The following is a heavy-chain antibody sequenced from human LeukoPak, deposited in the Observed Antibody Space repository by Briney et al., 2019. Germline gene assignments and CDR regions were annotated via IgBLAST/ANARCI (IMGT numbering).Heavy chain of an antibody. J-gene: IGHJ4*02. CDR1: GFTFSSYW. CDR2: INSDGSST. Sequence: GGSLRLSCAASGFTFSSYWMHWVRQAPGKGLVWVSRINSDGSSTSYADSVKGRFTISRDNAKNTLYLQMNSLRAEDTAVYYCARTIFGDRTTNYYFDYWGQGTLVTVSS. V-gene: IGHV3-74*01. CDR3: ARTIFGDRTTNYYFDY. D-gene: IGHD3-3*01.